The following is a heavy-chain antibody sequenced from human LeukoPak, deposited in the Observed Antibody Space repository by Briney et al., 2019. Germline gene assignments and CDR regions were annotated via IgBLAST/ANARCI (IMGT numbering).Heavy chain of an antibody. CDR3: ASQKSSFDY. J-gene: IGHJ4*02. Sequence: SQTLSLTCAVSGGSISSGGYSWSWIRQPPGKGREWIGYIDHSGSTCYNPYLKSRVIISVDRYKNQSSLKLSSVPAAETAVYYCASQKSSFDYWGQGTLVTVSS. V-gene: IGHV4-30-2*01. CDR2: IDHSGST. CDR1: GGSISSGGYS.